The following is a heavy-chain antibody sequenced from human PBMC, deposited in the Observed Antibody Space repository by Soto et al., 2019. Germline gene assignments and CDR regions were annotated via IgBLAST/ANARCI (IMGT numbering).Heavy chain of an antibody. V-gene: IGHV3-48*02. CDR1: GFTFSSYS. CDR3: ARTTSYYYYVMDV. J-gene: IGHJ6*02. CDR2: ISGSSSTI. Sequence: EVQLVESGGGLVQPGGSLRLSCAASGFTFSSYSMNCVRQAPGTGLEWVSYISGSSSTIFYADSVRGRFTISRDSDKNSLYLPMNSLRDEYTAVYFCARTTSYYYYVMDVWGQGTTVTVSS.